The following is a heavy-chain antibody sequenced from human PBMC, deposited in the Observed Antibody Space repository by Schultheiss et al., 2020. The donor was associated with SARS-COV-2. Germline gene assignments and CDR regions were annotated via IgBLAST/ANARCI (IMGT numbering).Heavy chain of an antibody. J-gene: IGHJ6*02. CDR3: ARGPQRPYYYGMDV. CDR1: GGSISSSSYY. CDR2: IYYSGST. D-gene: IGHD6-25*01. Sequence: SETLSLTCTVSGGSISSSSYYWSWIRQPPGKGLEWIGYIYYSGSTNYNPSLKSRVTISVDKSKNQFSLKLSSVTAADTAVYYCARGPQRPYYYGMDVWGQGTTVTVSS. V-gene: IGHV4-61*05.